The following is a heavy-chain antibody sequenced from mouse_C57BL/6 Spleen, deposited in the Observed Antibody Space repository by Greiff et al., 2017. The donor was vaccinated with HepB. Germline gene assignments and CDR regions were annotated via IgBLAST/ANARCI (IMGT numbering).Heavy chain of an antibody. CDR2: IYPGDGDT. CDR1: GYAFSSYW. Sequence: VKLVESGAELVKPGASVKISCKASGYAFSSYWMNWVKQRPGKGLEWIGQIYPGDGDTNYNGKFKGKATLTAAKSTSPAYMQLSSLTSEDSAVYFCAAMATKGFAYWGQGTLVTVSA. CDR3: AAMATKGFAY. J-gene: IGHJ3*01. V-gene: IGHV1-80*01. D-gene: IGHD1-1*02.